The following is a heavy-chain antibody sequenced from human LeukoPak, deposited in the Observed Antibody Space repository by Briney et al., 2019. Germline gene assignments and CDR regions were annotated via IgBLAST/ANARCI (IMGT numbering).Heavy chain of an antibody. Sequence: ASVKVSCKTSGGSFINYGISWVRQAPGQGLEWMGGIIPMSGTTNYAQKFQGRVAISADVSTSTSYMELSSLRSEDTAMYYCARDAGTLYYDSGSYYNVAGGGMDVWGKGTTATVSS. CDR3: ARDAGTLYYDSGSYYNVAGGGMDV. V-gene: IGHV1-69*13. J-gene: IGHJ6*04. D-gene: IGHD3-10*01. CDR1: GGSFINYG. CDR2: IIPMSGTT.